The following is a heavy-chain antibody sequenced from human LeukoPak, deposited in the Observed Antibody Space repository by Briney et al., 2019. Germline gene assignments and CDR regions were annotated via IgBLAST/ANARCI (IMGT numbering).Heavy chain of an antibody. Sequence: SETLSLTCTVSGGSISSSSYYWGWIRQPPGKGLEWIGSIYYSGSTYYNPFLKSRVTISVDTSKNQFSLKLSSVTAADTAVYYCARLGRITTYYFDYWGQGTLVTVSS. D-gene: IGHD1-1*01. CDR3: ARLGRITTYYFDY. J-gene: IGHJ4*02. CDR1: GGSISSSSYY. CDR2: IYYSGST. V-gene: IGHV4-39*01.